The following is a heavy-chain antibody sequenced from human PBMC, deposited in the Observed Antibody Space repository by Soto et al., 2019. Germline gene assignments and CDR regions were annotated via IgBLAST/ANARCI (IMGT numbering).Heavy chain of an antibody. V-gene: IGHV3-23*01. CDR2: ISGSGVST. CDR3: AKGYGGYDFDY. D-gene: IGHD5-12*01. J-gene: IGHJ4*02. CDR1: GFTFSSYV. Sequence: GGSLRLSCAASGFTFSSYVMSWVRQTPGKGLEWISAISGSGVSTYYADSVKGRFTISRDNSKNTVYLQVNSLRAEDTAVYYCAKGYGGYDFDYWGQGTLVTVSS.